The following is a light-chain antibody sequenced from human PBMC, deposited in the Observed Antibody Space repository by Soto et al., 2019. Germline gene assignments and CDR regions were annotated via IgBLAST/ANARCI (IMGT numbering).Light chain of an antibody. CDR1: SSDVGRYNY. V-gene: IGLV2-8*01. CDR2: EVS. Sequence: QSALTQPPSASGSPGQSVTISCTGTSSDVGRYNYVSWYQQHPGKAPKLMIYEVSKRPSGVPDRFSGSKSDITASLTVSGLQAEDEADYYCSSYAGSNNLVFGTGTKVTVL. CDR3: SSYAGSNNLV. J-gene: IGLJ1*01.